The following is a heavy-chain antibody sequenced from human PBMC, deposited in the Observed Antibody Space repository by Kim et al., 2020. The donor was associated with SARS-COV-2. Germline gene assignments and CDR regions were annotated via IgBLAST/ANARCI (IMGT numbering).Heavy chain of an antibody. CDR2: ISGSGGST. Sequence: GGSLRLSCAASGFTFSSYAMSWVRQAPGKGLEWVSAISGSGGSTYYADSVKGRFTISRDNSKNTLYLQMNSLRAEDTAVYYCAKDLKLRLELEGGYYFDYWGQGTLVTVSS. CDR1: GFTFSSYA. CDR3: AKDLKLRLELEGGYYFDY. V-gene: IGHV3-23*01. J-gene: IGHJ4*02. D-gene: IGHD1-7*01.